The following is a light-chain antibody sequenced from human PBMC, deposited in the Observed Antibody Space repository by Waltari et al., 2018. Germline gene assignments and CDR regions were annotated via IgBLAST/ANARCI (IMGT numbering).Light chain of an antibody. CDR2: AAS. V-gene: IGKV1-39*01. CDR3: QQNYRTPT. CDR1: QDIDRY. Sequence: DVQVTQSPSSLSASVGDSGTITCRTSQDIDRYLIWYQQKPGNAPKLLIYAASYLQSGVPSRFSGSGSGTDFSLTISSLQPEDFAVYYCQQNYRTPTFGGGTKVEVK. J-gene: IGKJ4*01.